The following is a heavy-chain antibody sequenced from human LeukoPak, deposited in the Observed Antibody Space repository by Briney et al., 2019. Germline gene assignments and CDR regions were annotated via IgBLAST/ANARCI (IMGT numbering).Heavy chain of an antibody. CDR3: ARRNLRSGSSPGFDP. J-gene: IGHJ5*02. V-gene: IGHV3-21*01. CDR2: ISSSSSYM. Sequence: GGSLRLSCAASGFTFSDYSMNWVRQAPGEGLEWASSISSSSSYMYYADSVKGRFTISRDNAKNSLYLQMNSLRAEDTAVYYCARRNLRSGSSPGFDPWGQGTLVTVSS. D-gene: IGHD3-10*01. CDR1: GFTFSDYS.